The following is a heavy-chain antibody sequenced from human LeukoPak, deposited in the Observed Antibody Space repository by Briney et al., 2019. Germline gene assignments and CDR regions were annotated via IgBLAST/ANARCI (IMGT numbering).Heavy chain of an antibody. V-gene: IGHV3-7*01. J-gene: IGHJ4*02. CDR1: GFAFSGYS. Sequence: GGSLRLSCAASGFAFSGYSTSWVRQAPGKGLECVAHIKLGVNERYYVDSVKGRFTISRDNTKSSLYLQMNSLRVEDTALYYCARSGSGYDYWGQGALVTVSS. CDR2: IKLGVNER. CDR3: ARSGSGYDY. D-gene: IGHD3-10*01.